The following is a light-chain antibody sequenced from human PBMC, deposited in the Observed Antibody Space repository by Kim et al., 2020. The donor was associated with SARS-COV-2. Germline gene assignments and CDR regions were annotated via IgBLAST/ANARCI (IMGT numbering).Light chain of an antibody. CDR2: GAS. CDR1: QSVSNN. V-gene: IGKV3-15*01. J-gene: IGKJ2*01. CDR3: QQYNRWYT. Sequence: LSMSPGERAPLSGRASQSVSNNLARYQQKPGQAPRLLIYGASTRATGIPARFSGSWSGTEFTLTISSLQSEDFAVYYCQQYNRWYTFGEGTKLEI.